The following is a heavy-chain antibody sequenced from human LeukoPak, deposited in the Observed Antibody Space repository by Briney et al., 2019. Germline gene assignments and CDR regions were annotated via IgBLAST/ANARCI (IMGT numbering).Heavy chain of an antibody. Sequence: SETLSLTCTVSGGSISSSSYYWGWIRQPPGKGLEWIGSIYYSGSTYYNPSLKSRVTISVDTSKNQFSLKLSSVTAADTAVYYCATGGQGSLDYWGQGTLVTVSS. CDR1: GGSISSSSYY. J-gene: IGHJ4*02. CDR3: ATGGQGSLDY. CDR2: IYYSGST. V-gene: IGHV4-39*01. D-gene: IGHD3-10*01.